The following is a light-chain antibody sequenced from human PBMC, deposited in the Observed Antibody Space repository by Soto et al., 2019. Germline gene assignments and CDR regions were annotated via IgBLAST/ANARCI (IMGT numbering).Light chain of an antibody. V-gene: IGKV3-20*01. Sequence: EIVLTQSPGTLSLSPGERATLSCRASQSVSSNYLAWYQQKPGQAPRLLIYGASSRATGIPDRFSGSGSGTDFTLTISRLEPEDVAVYYCQQYCTSPPMYTFGQATKLEIK. J-gene: IGKJ2*01. CDR2: GAS. CDR3: QQYCTSPPMYT. CDR1: QSVSSNY.